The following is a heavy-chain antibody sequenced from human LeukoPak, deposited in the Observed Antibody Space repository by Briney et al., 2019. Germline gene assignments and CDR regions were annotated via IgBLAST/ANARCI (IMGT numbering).Heavy chain of an antibody. CDR2: ISSSSSTI. Sequence: PGGSLRLSCATSGFTFRSSAFNWVRQAPGKGLEWVSYISSSSSTIYYADSVKGRFTISRDNAKNSLYLQMNSLRAEDTAVYYCAATIPSGYPEDYWGQGTLVTVSS. CDR3: AATIPSGYPEDY. V-gene: IGHV3-48*04. CDR1: GFTFRSSA. D-gene: IGHD3-22*01. J-gene: IGHJ4*02.